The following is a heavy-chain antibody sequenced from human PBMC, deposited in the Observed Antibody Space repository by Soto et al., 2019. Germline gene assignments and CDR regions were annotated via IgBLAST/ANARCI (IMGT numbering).Heavy chain of an antibody. CDR3: ARVTQPYYYDSSGGLLY. Sequence: SVKVSCKASGGTFSSYAISWVRQAPGQGLEWMGGIIPIFGTANYAQKFQGRVTITADESTSTAYMELSSLRSEDTAVYYCARVTQPYYYDSSGGLLYWGQGTLVTVSS. CDR1: GGTFSSYA. CDR2: IIPIFGTA. V-gene: IGHV1-69*13. D-gene: IGHD3-22*01. J-gene: IGHJ4*02.